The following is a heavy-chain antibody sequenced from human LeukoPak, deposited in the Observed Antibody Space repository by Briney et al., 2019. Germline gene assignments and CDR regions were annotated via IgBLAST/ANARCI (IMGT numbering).Heavy chain of an antibody. CDR3: ARWDQRYFDWFGGLDAFDI. CDR2: IYYSGST. CDR1: GGSISSSNW. D-gene: IGHD3-9*01. Sequence: SGTLSLTCAVSGGSISSSNWWSWVRQPPGKGLEWIGYIYYSGSTNYNPSLKSRVTISVDTSKNQFSLKLSSVTAADTAVYYCARWDQRYFDWFGGLDAFDIWGQGTMVTVSS. J-gene: IGHJ3*02. V-gene: IGHV4-4*02.